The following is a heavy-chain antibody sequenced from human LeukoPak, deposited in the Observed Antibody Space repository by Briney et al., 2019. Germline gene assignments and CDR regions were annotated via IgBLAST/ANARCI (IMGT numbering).Heavy chain of an antibody. CDR1: GFTVSSNY. CDR3: ARSLRLDY. Sequence: GGSLRLSCAVSGFTVSSNYMSWVRQAPGKGLEWVSVIYSGGSTYYADSVKGRFTISRDNSKNTLYLQMNSLRAEDTAVYYCARSLRLDYWGQGTLVTVSS. CDR2: IYSGGST. J-gene: IGHJ4*02. V-gene: IGHV3-53*01.